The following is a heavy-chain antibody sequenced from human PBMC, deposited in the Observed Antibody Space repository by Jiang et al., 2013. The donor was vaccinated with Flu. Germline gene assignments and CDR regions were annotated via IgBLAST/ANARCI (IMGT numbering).Heavy chain of an antibody. J-gene: IGHJ5*02. CDR1: GFTFSSYS. CDR3: ARDLGLYSPTNWFDP. Sequence: VQLLESGGGLVKPGGSLRLSCAASGFTFSSYSMNWVRQAPGKGLEWVSSISSSSSYIYYADSVKGRFTISRDNAKNSLYLQMNSLRAEDTAVYYCARDLGLYSPTNWFDPWGQGTLVTVSS. D-gene: IGHD2-15*01. CDR2: ISSSSSYI. V-gene: IGHV3-21*01.